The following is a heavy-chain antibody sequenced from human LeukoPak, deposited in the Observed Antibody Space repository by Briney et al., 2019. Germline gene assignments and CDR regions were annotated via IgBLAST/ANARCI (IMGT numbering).Heavy chain of an antibody. V-gene: IGHV3-48*03. J-gene: IGHJ4*02. D-gene: IGHD2-21*01. CDR1: GFTFSSYD. Sequence: PGGSLRLSCTASGFTFSSYDMNWVRQAPGKGLEWVSHISSSGTIIYYADSVKGRFTISRDNAKNSLYLQMNSLRAEDTAVYYCAREIASWGQGTLVTVSS. CDR2: ISSSGTII. CDR3: AREIAS.